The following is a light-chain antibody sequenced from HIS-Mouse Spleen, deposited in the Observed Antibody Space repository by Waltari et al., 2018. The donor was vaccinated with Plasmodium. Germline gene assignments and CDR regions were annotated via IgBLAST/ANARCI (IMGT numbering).Light chain of an antibody. CDR3: QAWDSSTVV. CDR1: KLADKY. Sequence: SYELTQQPSVSVSPGQTASITCSGDKLADKYACWYQQKPGQSPVLVIYQDSKRPSGIPERFSGSNSGNTATLTISGTQAMDEADYYCQAWDSSTVVFGGGTKLTVL. V-gene: IGLV3-1*01. CDR2: QDS. J-gene: IGLJ2*01.